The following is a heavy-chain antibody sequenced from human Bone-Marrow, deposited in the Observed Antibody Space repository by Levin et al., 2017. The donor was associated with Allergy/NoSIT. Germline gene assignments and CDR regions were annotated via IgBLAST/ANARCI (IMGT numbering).Heavy chain of an antibody. V-gene: IGHV3-9*01. D-gene: IGHD6-19*01. J-gene: IGHJ4*02. CDR3: AKDRSQGIAVAGLEY. CDR1: GFNFNDYA. Sequence: SLKISRAASGFNFNDYAMHWVRQAPGKGLEWVSGVSSTGGSRDYADSVKGRFTISRDNAKKSLYLQMDSLRVEDTALYYCAKDRSQGIAVAGLEYWGQGTLVTVSS. CDR2: VSSTGGSR.